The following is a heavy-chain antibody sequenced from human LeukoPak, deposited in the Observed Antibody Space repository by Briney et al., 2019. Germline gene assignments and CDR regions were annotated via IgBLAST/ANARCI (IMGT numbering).Heavy chain of an antibody. CDR1: GFTFSSYS. J-gene: IGHJ5*01. Sequence: PGGSLRLSCAASGFTFSSYSMNWVRQAPGKGLEWVSYSSTTGHQTNYADSVKGRFTISRDHAKNSVYLQMNSLRAEDTAVYYCTRWACAGTSCYVLDSWGQGTPVTVSS. CDR3: TRWACAGTSCYVLDS. CDR2: SSTTGHQT. D-gene: IGHD2-2*01. V-gene: IGHV3-21*05.